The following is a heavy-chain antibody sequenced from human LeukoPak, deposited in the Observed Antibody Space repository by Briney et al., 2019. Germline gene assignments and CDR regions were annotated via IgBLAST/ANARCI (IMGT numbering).Heavy chain of an antibody. J-gene: IGHJ4*02. CDR2: TNQDGSNN. CDR3: AKYLTRAFDY. D-gene: IGHD2/OR15-2a*01. Sequence: GESLRLSCAASGFTFRNLWMSWVRQAPGKGLVWVAHTNQDGSNNYYVDSVRGRFTISRDNAKNSLYLQMNSLRAEDTAVYYCAKYLTRAFDYWGQGTLVTVSS. V-gene: IGHV3-7*01. CDR1: GFTFRNLW.